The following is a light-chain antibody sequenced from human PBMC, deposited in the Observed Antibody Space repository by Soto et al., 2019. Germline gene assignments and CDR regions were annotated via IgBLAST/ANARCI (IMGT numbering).Light chain of an antibody. J-gene: IGLJ2*01. CDR2: YGD. Sequence: QSVLTQPPSVSAAPRQRVTISCSGSSSNIGNNAVNWYQQLPGKAPKLLIYYGDLLPSGVSDRFSGSKSGTSASLAISGPQSEDEAEYYCAAWDDRLNGPVFGGGTKLTVL. CDR3: AAWDDRLNGPV. V-gene: IGLV1-36*01. CDR1: SSNIGNNA.